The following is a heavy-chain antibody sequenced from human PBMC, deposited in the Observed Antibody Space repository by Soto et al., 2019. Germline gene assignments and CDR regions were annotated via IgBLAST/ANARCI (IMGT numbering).Heavy chain of an antibody. Sequence: GGSLRLSCAASGFTFSSYGMHWVRQAPGKGLEWVAVIWYDGSNKYYADSVKGRFTISRDNSKNTLYLQMNSLRAEDTAVYYCASSAALIYYYMDVWAKGTTVTVSS. CDR2: IWYDGSNK. V-gene: IGHV3-33*01. CDR1: GFTFSSYG. D-gene: IGHD1-26*01. CDR3: ASSAALIYYYMDV. J-gene: IGHJ6*03.